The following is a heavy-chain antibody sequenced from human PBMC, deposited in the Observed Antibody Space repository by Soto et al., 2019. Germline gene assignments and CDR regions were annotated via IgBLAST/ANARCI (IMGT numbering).Heavy chain of an antibody. Sequence: ASVKVSCKASGYTFTSYAMHWVRQAPGQRLEWMGWINAGNGNTKYSQKFQGRVTITRDTSASTAYMELSSLRSEDTAVYYCARDGDFWNEPNWFDSWGQGTLVTVSS. CDR1: GYTFTSYA. V-gene: IGHV1-3*01. J-gene: IGHJ5*01. CDR2: INAGNGNT. CDR3: ARDGDFWNEPNWFDS. D-gene: IGHD3-3*01.